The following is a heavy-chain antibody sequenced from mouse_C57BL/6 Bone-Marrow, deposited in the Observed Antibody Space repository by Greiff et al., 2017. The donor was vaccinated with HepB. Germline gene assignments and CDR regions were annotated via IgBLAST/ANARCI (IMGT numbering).Heavy chain of an antibody. CDR3: TRPRYFDY. CDR2: IDPETGGT. CDR1: GYTFTDYE. J-gene: IGHJ2*01. V-gene: IGHV1-15*01. Sequence: PVQQSGAELVRPGASVTLSCKASGYTFTDYEMHWVKQTPVHGLEWIGAIDPETGGTAYNQKFKGKAILTADKSSSTAYMELRSLTSEDSAVYYCTRPRYFDYWGQGTTLTVSS.